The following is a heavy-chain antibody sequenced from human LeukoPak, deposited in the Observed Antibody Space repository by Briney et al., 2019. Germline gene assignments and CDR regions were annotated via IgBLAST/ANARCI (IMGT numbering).Heavy chain of an antibody. Sequence: KGLGWVANIKQDGSEKYYVDSVKGRFTISRDNAKNSLYLQMNSLRAEDTAVYYCARDHPDYWGQGTLVTVSS. CDR2: IKQDGSEK. J-gene: IGHJ4*02. CDR3: ARDHPDY. V-gene: IGHV3-7*01.